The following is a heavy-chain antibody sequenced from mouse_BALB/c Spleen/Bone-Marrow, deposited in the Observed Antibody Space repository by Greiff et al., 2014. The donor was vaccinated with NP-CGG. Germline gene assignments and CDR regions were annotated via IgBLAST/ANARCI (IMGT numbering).Heavy chain of an antibody. CDR1: GYSFTTYW. CDR3: AREKVYYGISWFAY. D-gene: IGHD2-1*01. Sequence: QVQLKESGTEVVRPGASVKPSCKASGYSFTTYWMNWVKQRPGQGLEWIGMIHPSDSETRLNQKFKDKATLTVDKSSSTAYMQLNSPASEDSAVYYCAREKVYYGISWFAYWGQGTLVTVSA. J-gene: IGHJ3*01. CDR2: IHPSDSET. V-gene: IGHV1-61*01.